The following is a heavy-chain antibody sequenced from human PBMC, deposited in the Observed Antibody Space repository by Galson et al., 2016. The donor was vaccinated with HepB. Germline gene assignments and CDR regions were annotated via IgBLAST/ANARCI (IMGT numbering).Heavy chain of an antibody. CDR2: IFSGGTT. D-gene: IGHD5-12*01. Sequence: SLRLSCAGSGFTFSSYIMSWVRQSPGKGLESVSAIFSGGTTFYADSLMGRFTISRDSSSNTLYLQMRSLRAEDTAVYYCARDSGYNEHGGFDNWGQGTLVTVSS. V-gene: IGHV3-23*01. J-gene: IGHJ4*02. CDR3: ARDSGYNEHGGFDN. CDR1: GFTFSSYI.